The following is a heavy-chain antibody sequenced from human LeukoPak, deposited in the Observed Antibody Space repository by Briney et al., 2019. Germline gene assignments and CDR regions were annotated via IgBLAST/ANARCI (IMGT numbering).Heavy chain of an antibody. V-gene: IGHV3-23*01. CDR1: GFTFSSYA. CDR3: AKDRSGEKYYYDSSGYYSFDY. J-gene: IGHJ4*02. Sequence: PGGSLRLSCAASGFTFSSYAMSWVRQAPGKGLEWVSAISGSGGSTYYADSVKGRFTISRDNSKNTLYLQMNSLRAEDTAVYYCAKDRSGEKYYYDSSGYYSFDYWGQGTLVTVSS. D-gene: IGHD3-22*01. CDR2: ISGSGGST.